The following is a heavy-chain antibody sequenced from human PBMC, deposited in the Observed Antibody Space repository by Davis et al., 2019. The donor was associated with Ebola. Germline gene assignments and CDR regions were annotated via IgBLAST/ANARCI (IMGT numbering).Heavy chain of an antibody. CDR3: ARYPGMAAAGTGYYYGMDV. V-gene: IGHV4-34*01. CDR2: INHSGST. CDR1: GGSFSGYY. Sequence: SETLSLTCAVYGGSFSGYYWSWIRQPPGKGLEWIGEINHSGSTNCNPSLKSRVTISVDTSKNQFSLKLSSVTAADTAVYYCARYPGMAAAGTGYYYGMDVWGQGTTVTVSS. D-gene: IGHD6-13*01. J-gene: IGHJ6*02.